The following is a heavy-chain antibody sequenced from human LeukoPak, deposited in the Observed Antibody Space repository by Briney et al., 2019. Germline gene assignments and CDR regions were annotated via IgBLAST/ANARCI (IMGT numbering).Heavy chain of an antibody. J-gene: IGHJ5*02. Sequence: SETLSLTCSVSGGSISSSYWSWIRQPAGKGLEWIGLLYTSGSSNYNPSLKSRVTMSVDTSKNQFSLKLSSVTAADTAVYYCARVVSMVQGDKWFDLWGQGTLVTVSS. CDR3: ARVVSMVQGDKWFDL. CDR1: GGSISSSY. V-gene: IGHV4-4*07. CDR2: LYTSGSS. D-gene: IGHD3-10*01.